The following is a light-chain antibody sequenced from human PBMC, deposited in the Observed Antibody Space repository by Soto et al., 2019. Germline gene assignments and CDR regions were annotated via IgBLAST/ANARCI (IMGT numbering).Light chain of an antibody. CDR3: QQRSNWPLT. V-gene: IGKV3-11*01. J-gene: IGKJ4*01. CDR2: DSS. CDR1: QSVSRY. Sequence: EIVLTQSPATLSLSPGERATLSCRASQSVSRYLVWYQQKPGQAPRLLIYDSSTRATGIPARFSGSGSGTDFTLTVSSLEPEDFAVYFCQQRSNWPLTFGGGTKVEMK.